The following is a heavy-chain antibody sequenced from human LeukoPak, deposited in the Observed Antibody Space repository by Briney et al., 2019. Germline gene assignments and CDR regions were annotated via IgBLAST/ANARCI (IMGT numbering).Heavy chain of an antibody. J-gene: IGHJ4*02. V-gene: IGHV3-7*01. D-gene: IGHD1-1*01. CDR1: GFTFRNYW. CDR2: IKEDGSEK. Sequence: GGSLRLSCAASGFTFRNYWMTWVRQAPGKGLEWVANIKEDGSEKYYVDSVKGRFTISRDNGKNSLYLQMNSLRAEDTAIYYCARDWALDSWGQGTLVTVSS. CDR3: ARDWALDS.